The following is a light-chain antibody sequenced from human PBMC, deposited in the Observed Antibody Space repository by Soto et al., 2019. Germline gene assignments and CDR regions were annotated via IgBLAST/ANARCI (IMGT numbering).Light chain of an antibody. J-gene: IGKJ4*01. V-gene: IGKV3-15*01. Sequence: EIVMTQSPATLSVSPGERATLSCRASQSVSSNLAWYQQKPGQAPRLLIYGASTRATGIPARFSGSGSGTEFTLTISSLQSEDFAVYYCQQYNNWPLLTFGGGTNVDI. CDR1: QSVSSN. CDR3: QQYNNWPLLT. CDR2: GAS.